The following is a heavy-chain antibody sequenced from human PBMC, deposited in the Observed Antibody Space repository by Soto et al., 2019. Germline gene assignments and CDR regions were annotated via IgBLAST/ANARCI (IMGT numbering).Heavy chain of an antibody. D-gene: IGHD5-12*01. Sequence: GASVKVSCKASGYTFTSYGISWVRQAPGQGLEWMGWISAYSGNTNYAQKLQGRVTMTTDTSTSTAYMELRSLRSDDTAVYYCARVPRWLQPTGSHWFDPWGQGTLVTVSS. V-gene: IGHV1-18*01. CDR1: GYTFTSYG. J-gene: IGHJ5*02. CDR2: ISAYSGNT. CDR3: ARVPRWLQPTGSHWFDP.